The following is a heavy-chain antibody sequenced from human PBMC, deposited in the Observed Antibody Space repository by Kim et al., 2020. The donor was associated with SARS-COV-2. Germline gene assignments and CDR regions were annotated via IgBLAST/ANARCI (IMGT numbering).Heavy chain of an antibody. CDR1: GGSFNGYY. Sequence: SETLSLTCAVYGGSFNGYYWSWIRQPPGKGLEWIGEIDHSGSTHNNPSLKSRVSISVDTSKNQFSLKMSSVTAAEPGVYYCARGPKLRGHSDYWGQGILV. V-gene: IGHV4-34*01. CDR3: ARGPKLRGHSDY. CDR2: IDHSGST. J-gene: IGHJ4*02.